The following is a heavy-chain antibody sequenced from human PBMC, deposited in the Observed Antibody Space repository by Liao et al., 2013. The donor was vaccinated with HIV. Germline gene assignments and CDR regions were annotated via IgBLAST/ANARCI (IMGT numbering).Heavy chain of an antibody. Sequence: QVQLQESGPGLVKPSQTLSLTCTVSGGSISSGSYYWSWIRQPAGKGLEWIGRIYTSGSTNYNPSLKSRVTISIDTSKNQFSLKLRSVTAADTAVYYCARAGFYDSSGLYWYFDLWGRGTLVTVSS. J-gene: IGHJ2*01. V-gene: IGHV4-61*02. CDR2: IYTSGST. CDR3: ARAGFYDSSGLYWYFDL. D-gene: IGHD3-22*01. CDR1: GGSISSGSYY.